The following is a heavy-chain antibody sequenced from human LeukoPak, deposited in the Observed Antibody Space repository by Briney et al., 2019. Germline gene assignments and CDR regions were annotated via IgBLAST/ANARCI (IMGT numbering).Heavy chain of an antibody. D-gene: IGHD3-3*01. CDR1: GYTFTSYY. V-gene: IGHV1-46*01. CDR3: ARGYDFWSGYYKEYNWFDP. CDR2: INPSGGSS. J-gene: IGHJ5*02. Sequence: ASVKVSCKASGYTFTSYYMHWVRQAPGQGLERMGIINPSGGSSSYAQKFQGRVTMTRDMSTSTVYMELSSLRSEDTAVYYCARGYDFWSGYYKEYNWFDPWGQGTLVTVSS.